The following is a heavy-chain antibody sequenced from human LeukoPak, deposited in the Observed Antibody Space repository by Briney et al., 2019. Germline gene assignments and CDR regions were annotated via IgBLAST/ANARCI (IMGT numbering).Heavy chain of an antibody. CDR2: IIPIFGTA. D-gene: IGHD6-19*01. CDR1: GGTFSSYA. J-gene: IGHJ6*02. CDR3: ARDRGSSGSKKYYYYYGMDV. V-gene: IGHV1-69*13. Sequence: ASVKVSCKASGGTFSSYAISWVRQAPGQGLEWMGGIIPIFGTANYAQKFQGRVTITADESTSTAYMELRSLRSDDTAVYFCARDRGSSGSKKYYYYYGMDVWGQGTTVTVSS.